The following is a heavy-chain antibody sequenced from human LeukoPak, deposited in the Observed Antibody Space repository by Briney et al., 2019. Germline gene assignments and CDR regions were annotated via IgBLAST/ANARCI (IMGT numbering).Heavy chain of an antibody. V-gene: IGHV4-61*02. CDR2: IYTSGST. J-gene: IGHJ6*03. CDR1: GDSISSGDYY. D-gene: IGHD3-16*01. CDR3: ARDYPLGATSYYYYMDV. Sequence: SETLSLTCTVSGDSISSGDYYWSWIRQPAGKGLEWIGRIYTSGSTNYNPSLKSRVTMSVDTSKDQFSLKLSSVTAADTAVYYCARDYPLGATSYYYYMDVWGKGTTVTISS.